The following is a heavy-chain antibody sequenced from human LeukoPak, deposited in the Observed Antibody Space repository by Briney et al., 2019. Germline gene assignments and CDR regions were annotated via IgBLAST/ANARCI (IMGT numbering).Heavy chain of an antibody. D-gene: IGHD1-26*01. J-gene: IGHJ5*02. CDR3: ARDSWGLPGLDP. CDR2: ITSSSSKI. Sequence: GGSLRLSCAASGFLFNSHHMNWVRQAPGKGLEWISYITSSSSKIYYADSVEGRFTISRDNAKKSVYLQMNSLRAEDTAVYYCARDSWGLPGLDPWGQGTLVTVSS. V-gene: IGHV3-48*04. CDR1: GFLFNSHH.